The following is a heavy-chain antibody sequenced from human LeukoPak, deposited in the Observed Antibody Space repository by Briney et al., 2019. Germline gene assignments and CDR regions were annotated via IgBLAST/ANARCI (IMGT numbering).Heavy chain of an antibody. Sequence: GASVKVSCKASGYTFTGYYMHWVRQATGQGLEWMGWMNPNSGNTGYAQKFQGRVTMTRNTSISTAYVELSSLRSEDTAVYYCARGRRSHNIRGSVAGMGVNGAFDYWGQGTLVTVSS. J-gene: IGHJ4*02. D-gene: IGHD6-19*01. V-gene: IGHV1-8*02. CDR2: MNPNSGNT. CDR1: GYTFTGYY. CDR3: ARGRRSHNIRGSVAGMGVNGAFDY.